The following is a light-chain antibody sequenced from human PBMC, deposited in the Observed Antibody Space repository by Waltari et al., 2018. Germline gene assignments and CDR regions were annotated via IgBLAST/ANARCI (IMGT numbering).Light chain of an antibody. J-gene: IGLJ2*01. Sequence: QSALTQPPSASGSPGQSVTISRTGTSSDVGGYNYVSWYQQHPGKAPKLMIYEVSTRPSGVPERFSGSKSGNTASLTVSGLQAEDEADYYCSSYAGSNNLVFGGGTKLTVL. CDR3: SSYAGSNNLV. CDR2: EVS. V-gene: IGLV2-8*01. CDR1: SSDVGGYNY.